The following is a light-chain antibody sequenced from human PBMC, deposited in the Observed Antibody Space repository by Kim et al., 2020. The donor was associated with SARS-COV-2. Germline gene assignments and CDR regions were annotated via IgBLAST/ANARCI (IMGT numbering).Light chain of an antibody. CDR1: NSDVGNFNR. Sequence: QSALTQPPSVSGSPGQSVTISCTGTNSDVGNFNRVSWYQQPPGTAPKLLLYEVDNRPSGVPGGFSGSKAGNTASLTISGLQAEDEGDYYCSSYTTDKIYVFGTGTRVTVL. J-gene: IGLJ1*01. CDR3: SSYTTDKIYV. CDR2: EVD. V-gene: IGLV2-18*02.